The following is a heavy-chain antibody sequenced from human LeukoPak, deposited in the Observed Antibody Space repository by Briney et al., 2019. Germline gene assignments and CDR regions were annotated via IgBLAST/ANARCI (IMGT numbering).Heavy chain of an antibody. Sequence: SETLPLPCTVSGGSISSYYWSWIRPPPGKGLEWIGYIYYSGSTNYNPSLKSRVTISVDTSKNQFSLKLSSVTAADTAVYYCARILAARPSYYFDYWGQGTLVTVSS. D-gene: IGHD6-6*01. CDR1: GGSISSYY. CDR2: IYYSGST. CDR3: ARILAARPSYYFDY. V-gene: IGHV4-59*01. J-gene: IGHJ4*02.